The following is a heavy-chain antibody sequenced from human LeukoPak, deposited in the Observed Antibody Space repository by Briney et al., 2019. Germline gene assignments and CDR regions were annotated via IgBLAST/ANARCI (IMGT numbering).Heavy chain of an antibody. CDR3: ATNGYYCMDV. CDR1: GGSISSNW. J-gene: IGHJ6*03. CDR2: IYHSGGT. Sequence: SETLSLTCAVSGGSISSNWWSWVRQPPGKGLEWIGEIYHSGGTNYNPSLKSRITISVDKSQNQFSLKVNSLTAADTAVYYCATNGYYCMDVWGKGTTVTVSS. V-gene: IGHV4-4*02. D-gene: IGHD2-8*01.